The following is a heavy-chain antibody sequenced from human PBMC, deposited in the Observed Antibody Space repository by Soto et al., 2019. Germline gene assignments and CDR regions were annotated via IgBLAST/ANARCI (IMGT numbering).Heavy chain of an antibody. J-gene: IGHJ6*02. D-gene: IGHD4-17*01. V-gene: IGHV3-23*01. CDR1: GFTFSSYA. CDR2: ISGSGGST. CDR3: AKARDYVYYYYYGMDV. Sequence: EVQLLESGGGLVQPGGSLRLSCAASGFTFSSYAMSWVRQAPGKGLEWVSAISGSGGSTYYADSVKGRFTITRDNSKNTLYVQMNGLRAEDTAVYYCAKARDYVYYYYYGMDVWGQGTTVTVSS.